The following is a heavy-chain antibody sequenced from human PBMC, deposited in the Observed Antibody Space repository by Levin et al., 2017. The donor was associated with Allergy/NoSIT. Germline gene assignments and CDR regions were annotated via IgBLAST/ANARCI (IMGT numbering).Heavy chain of an antibody. J-gene: IGHJ4*02. CDR3: ARSSSHMGYCSGGSCSQPNY. CDR1: GYTFTSYG. V-gene: IGHV1-18*01. D-gene: IGHD2-15*01. Sequence: ASVKVSCKASGYTFTSYGISWVRQAPGQGLEWMGWISAYNGNTNYAQKLQGRVTMTTDTSTSTAYMELRSLRSDDTAVYYCARSSSHMGYCSGGSCSQPNYWGQGTLVTVSS. CDR2: ISAYNGNT.